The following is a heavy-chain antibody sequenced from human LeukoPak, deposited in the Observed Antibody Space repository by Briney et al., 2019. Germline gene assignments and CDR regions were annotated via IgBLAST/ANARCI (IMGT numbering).Heavy chain of an antibody. CDR1: GFTFSSYA. J-gene: IGHJ4*02. Sequence: PGGSLRLSCAASGFTFSSYAMHWVRQAPGKGLEWVAVISYDGSNKYYADSVKGRFTISRDNSKNTLYLQMNSLRAEDTAVYYCAREEGYYGRLDYWGQGTLVTVSS. D-gene: IGHD3-22*01. CDR3: AREEGYYGRLDY. CDR2: ISYDGSNK. V-gene: IGHV3-30*04.